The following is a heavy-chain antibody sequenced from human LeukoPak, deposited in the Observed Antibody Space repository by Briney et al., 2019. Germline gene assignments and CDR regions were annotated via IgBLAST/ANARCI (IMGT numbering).Heavy chain of an antibody. D-gene: IGHD6-19*01. Sequence: SETLSLTCSVSGDSISNYYWSWIRQPPGKGLEWIGYIYNSGSTKYNPSLKSRVTMSMDTSKNQFSLKLSSVTAADTAVYYCARGGWYSDYWGQGTLVTVSS. CDR2: IYNSGST. CDR1: GDSISNYY. J-gene: IGHJ4*02. V-gene: IGHV4-59*01. CDR3: ARGGWYSDY.